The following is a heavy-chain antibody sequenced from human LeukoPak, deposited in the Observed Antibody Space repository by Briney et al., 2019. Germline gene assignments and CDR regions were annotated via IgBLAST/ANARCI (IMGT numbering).Heavy chain of an antibody. D-gene: IGHD6-13*01. CDR1: GFTFSNYA. V-gene: IGHV3-23*01. CDR3: AKDWPSEWQQLPDYDAVDV. Sequence: GGSLRLSCAASGFTFSNYAMTWVRQAPGKGLEWLSTISDSGSTFYADSVKGRFTISRDNSKNTLFLQMNGLRADDTAVYYCAKDWPSEWQQLPDYDAVDVWGQGTMVTVSS. CDR2: ISDSGST. J-gene: IGHJ3*01.